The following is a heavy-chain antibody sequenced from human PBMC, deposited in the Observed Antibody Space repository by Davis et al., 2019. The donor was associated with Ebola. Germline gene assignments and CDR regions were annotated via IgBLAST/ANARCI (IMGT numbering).Heavy chain of an antibody. CDR3: ARVSSSYYYDSSGYYTAHYFDY. CDR1: GYTFTGYY. D-gene: IGHD3-22*01. J-gene: IGHJ4*02. V-gene: IGHV1-8*02. CDR2: MNPNSGNT. Sequence: AASVKVSCKASGYTFTGYYMHWVRQAPGQGLEWMGWMNPNSGNTGYAQKFQGRVTMTRNTSISTAYIELSSLRSEDTAVYYCARVSSSYYYDSSGYYTAHYFDYWGQGTLVTVSS.